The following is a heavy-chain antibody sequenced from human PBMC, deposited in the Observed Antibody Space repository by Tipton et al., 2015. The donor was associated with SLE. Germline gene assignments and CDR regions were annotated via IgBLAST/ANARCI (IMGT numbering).Heavy chain of an antibody. J-gene: IGHJ1*01. CDR2: INHSGST. D-gene: IGHD2-2*02. CDR3: ARGLGELPGYCSSTSCYRVWTEYFQH. CDR1: GGSFSGYY. Sequence: TLSLTCAVYGGSFSGYYWSWIRQPPGKGLEWIGEINHSGSTNYNPSPKSRVTISVDTSKNQFSLKLSSVTAADTAVYYCARGLGELPGYCSSTSCYRVWTEYFQHWGQGTLVTVSS. V-gene: IGHV4-34*01.